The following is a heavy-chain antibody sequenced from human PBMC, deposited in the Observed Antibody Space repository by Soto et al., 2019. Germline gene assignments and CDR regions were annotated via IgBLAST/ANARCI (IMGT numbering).Heavy chain of an antibody. J-gene: IGHJ5*02. D-gene: IGHD3-16*01. CDR3: VRRGSINGYDP. Sequence: EVPLVESGGGLVQPGGSLRLSCSASGFTFSSDAMHWVRQVPGKGLQYVSSITSNGVGTYYADSVKGRFTISRDNSKNTPYLQMSSLRTEDTAGYYCVRRGSINGYDPWGQGTLVTVSS. CDR2: ITSNGVGT. CDR1: GFTFSSDA. V-gene: IGHV3-64D*06.